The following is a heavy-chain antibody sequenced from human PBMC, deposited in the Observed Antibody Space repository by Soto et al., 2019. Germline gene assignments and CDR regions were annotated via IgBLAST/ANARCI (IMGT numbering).Heavy chain of an antibody. CDR3: AKTVPGTKY. D-gene: IGHD6-19*01. J-gene: IGHJ4*02. CDR2: ISGSGDST. V-gene: IGHV3-23*01. CDR1: GFTFSSYA. Sequence: EVQLLESGGGLVQPGGSLRLSCAASGFTFSSYAMSWVRQAPGKGLEWVSGISGSGDSTYYADSVKGRFTISRDNSKNPLFLQMSSLGAEDTVLYYCAKTVPGTKYWGQGTLVTVSS.